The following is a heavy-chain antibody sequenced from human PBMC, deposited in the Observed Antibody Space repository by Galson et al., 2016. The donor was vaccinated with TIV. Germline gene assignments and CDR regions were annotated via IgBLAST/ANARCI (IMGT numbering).Heavy chain of an antibody. D-gene: IGHD2-15*01. V-gene: IGHV3-66*02. J-gene: IGHJ6*02. Sequence: SLRLSCAASGLSVSINYMTWVRQAPGKGLEWVSLISDGGYTYYPDFVKGRFTISRDNSKNTLYLQMNSLRVDDTAIYYCARDRVVDATYYYYYYGMDVWGQGTAVTVSS. CDR2: ISDGGYT. CDR1: GLSVSINY. CDR3: ARDRVVDATYYYYYYGMDV.